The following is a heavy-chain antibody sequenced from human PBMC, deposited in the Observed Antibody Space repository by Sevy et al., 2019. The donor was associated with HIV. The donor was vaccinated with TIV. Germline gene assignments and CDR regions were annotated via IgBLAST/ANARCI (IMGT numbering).Heavy chain of an antibody. CDR2: IKQDGSEK. V-gene: IGHV3-7*01. Sequence: GGSLRLSCAASGFTFSSYWMSWVLQAPGKGLEWVANIKQDGSEKYDVDSVKGRFTSSRDNAKNSLYLQMNSLRAEDTAVYYCAREQVLRYFGWGFAPWGQGTLVPVSS. CDR3: AREQVLRYFGWGFAP. J-gene: IGHJ5*02. CDR1: GFTFSSYW. D-gene: IGHD3-9*01.